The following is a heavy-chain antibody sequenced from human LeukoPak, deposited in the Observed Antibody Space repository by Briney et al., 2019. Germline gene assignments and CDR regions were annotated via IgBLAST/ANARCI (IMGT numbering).Heavy chain of an antibody. CDR1: GYTFTDYY. Sequence: ASVKISCKVSGYTFTDYYMHWVQQAPGKGLEWMGLVDPEDGETIYAEKFQGRVTITADTSTDTAYMELSSLKSEDTAVYYCATISSSWLDYWGKGTLVTVSS. J-gene: IGHJ4*02. CDR3: ATISSSWLDY. D-gene: IGHD6-13*01. V-gene: IGHV1-69-2*01. CDR2: VDPEDGET.